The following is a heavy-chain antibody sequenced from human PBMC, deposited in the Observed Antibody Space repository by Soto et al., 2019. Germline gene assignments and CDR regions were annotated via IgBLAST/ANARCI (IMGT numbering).Heavy chain of an antibody. J-gene: IGHJ6*02. CDR2: INPNSGGT. Sequence: ASVKVSCKASGYTFTGYYMHWVRQAPGQGLEWMGWINPNSGGTNYAQKFQGRVTMTRDTSISTAYMELSRLRSDDTAVYYCAREGYGSIAAAGMVIVDYYYYYGMDVWGQGTTVTVSS. D-gene: IGHD6-13*01. CDR1: GYTFTGYY. CDR3: AREGYGSIAAAGMVIVDYYYYYGMDV. V-gene: IGHV1-2*02.